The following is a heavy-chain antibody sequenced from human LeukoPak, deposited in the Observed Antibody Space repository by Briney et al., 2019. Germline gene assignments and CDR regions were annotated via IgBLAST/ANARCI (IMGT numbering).Heavy chain of an antibody. CDR2: VIPALNTP. V-gene: IGHV1-69*08. CDR1: PDIFNRGS. D-gene: IGHD4-11*01. J-gene: IGHJ3*02. Sequence: SVKVSCKASPDIFNRGSFSWVRQAPGQGLEWMGRVIPALNTPNYAQRFQGRVTITADRSTTTVYMELSSLRSEDTALYFCASPNPLTTVPDAFDIWGQGTMVTVSS. CDR3: ASPNPLTTVPDAFDI.